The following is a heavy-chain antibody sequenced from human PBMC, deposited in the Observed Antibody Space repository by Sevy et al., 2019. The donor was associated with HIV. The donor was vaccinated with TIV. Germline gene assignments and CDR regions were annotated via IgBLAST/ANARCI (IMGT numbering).Heavy chain of an antibody. CDR2: ISSSGHYI. CDR3: VRWDYSTSGNWFDP. V-gene: IGHV3-21*01. CDR1: GFTFSRYS. Sequence: GGSLRLSCGDSGFTFSRYSMNWVRQAPGKGLEWVSYISSSGHYIQYADSVRGRFTISRDNARDSLDLQMNSLRAEDTAVYFCVRWDYSTSGNWFDPWGQGTLVTVSS. D-gene: IGHD6-13*01. J-gene: IGHJ5*02.